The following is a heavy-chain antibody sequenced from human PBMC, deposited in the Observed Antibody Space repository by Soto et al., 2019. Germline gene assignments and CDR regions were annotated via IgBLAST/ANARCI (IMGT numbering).Heavy chain of an antibody. CDR1: GDSVSGGDSY. CDR2: TSFSGYT. V-gene: IGHV4-30-4*01. D-gene: IGHD3-22*01. J-gene: IGHJ4*02. Sequence: QVQLQESGPGLVKPSQTLSLTCTVSGDSVSGGDSYWSWIRQPPGKALEWIGYTSFSGYTSYTPPLKSRVTISVDMSKSQFSLRLTSVTAADTAIYYCVRGGNPYHYATSGPGTFDKWGQGTLVSVSS. CDR3: VRGGNPYHYATSGPGTFDK.